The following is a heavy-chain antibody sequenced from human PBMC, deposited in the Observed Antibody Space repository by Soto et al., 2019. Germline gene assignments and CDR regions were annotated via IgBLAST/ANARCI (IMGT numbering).Heavy chain of an antibody. Sequence: QVQLVESGGGVVQPGSSLRLSCAPPGFTFSSYGMHGVRQAPGKGLGGGAVISYDGSNKYYADSVKGRFTISRDNSKNTLYLQMNSLRAEDTAVYYCAKISWGDWYYYYYYGMDVWGQGTTVTVSS. CDR2: ISYDGSNK. CDR1: GFTFSSYG. D-gene: IGHD3-9*01. J-gene: IGHJ6*02. V-gene: IGHV3-30*18. CDR3: AKISWGDWYYYYYYGMDV.